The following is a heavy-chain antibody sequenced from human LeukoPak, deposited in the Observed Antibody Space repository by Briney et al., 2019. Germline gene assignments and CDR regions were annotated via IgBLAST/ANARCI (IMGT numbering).Heavy chain of an antibody. J-gene: IGHJ4*02. V-gene: IGHV4-59*08. CDR3: ARSGSYHHNYFDY. CDR1: GGSISSYY. CDR2: IYYSGST. D-gene: IGHD1-26*01. Sequence: SETLSLICTVSGGSISSYYWSWIRQPPGKGLEWIGYIYYSGSTNYNPSLKSRVTMSVDTSKNQFSLKLSSVTAADTAVYYCARSGSYHHNYFDYWGQGTLVTVSS.